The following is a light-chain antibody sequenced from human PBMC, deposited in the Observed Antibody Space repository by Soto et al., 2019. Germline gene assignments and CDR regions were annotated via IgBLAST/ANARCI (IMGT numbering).Light chain of an antibody. CDR1: QSVNTN. V-gene: IGKV3-15*01. J-gene: IGKJ1*01. CDR2: GAS. CDR3: QQYNNWPRT. Sequence: EIVVTQSPATLSVSPGERATLSCRASQSVNTNFAWYQQKPGQAPRLLMYGASTRATGIPARFSGSGSGTEFTLTISSLQSEDFAIYYCQQYNNWPRTFGQGTKVDI.